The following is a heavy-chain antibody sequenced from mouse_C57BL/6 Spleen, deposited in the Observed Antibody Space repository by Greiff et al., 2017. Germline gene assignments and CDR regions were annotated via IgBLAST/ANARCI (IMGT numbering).Heavy chain of an antibody. J-gene: IGHJ3*01. D-gene: IGHD2-4*01. V-gene: IGHV1-52*01. CDR2: IDPSDSET. CDR3: AIPRGYDYDGFAY. Sequence: QVQLQQSGAELVRPGSSVKLSCKASGYTFTSYWMHWVKQRPIQGLEWIGNIDPSDSETHYNQKFKDKATLTVDKSSSTAYMQLSSLTSEDSAVYYCAIPRGYDYDGFAYWGQGTLVTVSA. CDR1: GYTFTSYW.